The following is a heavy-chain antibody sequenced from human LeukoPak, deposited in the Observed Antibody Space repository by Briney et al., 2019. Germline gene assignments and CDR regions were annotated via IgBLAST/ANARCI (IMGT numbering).Heavy chain of an antibody. CDR1: GFTFSSYG. J-gene: IGHJ4*02. CDR2: ISGSGGST. D-gene: IGHD3-16*01. Sequence: PGGSLRLSCAASGFTFSSYGMSWVRQAPGKGLEWVSAISGSGGSTYYADSVKGRFTISRDNSKNTLYPQMNSLRAEDTAVYYCAKDRWGTFDYWGQGTLVTVSS. V-gene: IGHV3-23*01. CDR3: AKDRWGTFDY.